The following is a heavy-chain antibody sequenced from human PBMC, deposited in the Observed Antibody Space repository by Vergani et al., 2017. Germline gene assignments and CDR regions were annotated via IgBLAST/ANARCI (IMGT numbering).Heavy chain of an antibody. J-gene: IGHJ2*01. Sequence: EVQLVESGGGLVKPGGSLRLSCAASGFTFSNAWMSWVRQAPGKGLEWVGRIKSKTDGGTTDYAAPVKGRFTIARDDSKNTLYLQMNSLKTEDTAVYYCNTGGSVLRFLEWFWYFDLWGRGTLVTVSS. CDR1: GFTFSNAW. CDR2: IKSKTDGGTT. D-gene: IGHD3-3*01. V-gene: IGHV3-15*01. CDR3: NTGGSVLRFLEWFWYFDL.